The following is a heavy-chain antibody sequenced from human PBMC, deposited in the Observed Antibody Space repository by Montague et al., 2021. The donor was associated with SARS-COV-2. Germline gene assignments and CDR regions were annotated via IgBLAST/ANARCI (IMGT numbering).Heavy chain of an antibody. CDR3: ARLLLELPGDY. CDR1: GGSISGSNYY. CDR2: IYYSGST. Sequence: SETLSLICTVSGGSISGSNYYWAWIRQPPGRGLEWIGSIYYSGSTYDNPSLKSRVSISVDTSKNQFSLKLNSVTAADTAAYYCARLLLELPGDYWGQGTLVTVSS. V-gene: IGHV4-39*01. J-gene: IGHJ4*02. D-gene: IGHD1-7*01.